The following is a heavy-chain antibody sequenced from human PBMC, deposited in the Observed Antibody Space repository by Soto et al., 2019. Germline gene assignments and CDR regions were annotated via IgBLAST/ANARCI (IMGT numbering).Heavy chain of an antibody. CDR3: ARGPPNYSMGYMDV. V-gene: IGHV4-4*02. Sequence: SETLSLTCAVSSGSISSSNWWSWVRQPPGKGLEWIGEIYHSGSTNYNPSLKSRVTISVDKSKNQFSLKLSFVTAADTAVYYCARGPPNYSMGYMDVWGKGTTVTVSS. J-gene: IGHJ6*03. CDR2: IYHSGST. CDR1: SGSISSSNW. D-gene: IGHD4-4*01.